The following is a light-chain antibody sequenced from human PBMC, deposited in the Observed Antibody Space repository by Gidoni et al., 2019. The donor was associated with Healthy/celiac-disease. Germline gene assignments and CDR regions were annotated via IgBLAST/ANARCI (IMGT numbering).Light chain of an antibody. CDR1: QGISSR. CDR2: KAS. V-gene: IGKV1-5*03. CDR3: QQYNSYSPFT. Sequence: IQMTPSPPTLSASVGDRVTITCRASQGISSRLAWYQQKPGKAPKLLIYKASSLESGVPSRFSGSGSGTEFTLTISSLQPDDFATYYCQQYNSYSPFTFGPXTKVDIK. J-gene: IGKJ3*01.